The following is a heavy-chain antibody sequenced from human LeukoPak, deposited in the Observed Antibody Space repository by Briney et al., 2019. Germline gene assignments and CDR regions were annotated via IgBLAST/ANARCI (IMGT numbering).Heavy chain of an antibody. V-gene: IGHV4-34*01. CDR1: GGSFSGYY. Sequence: SETLSLTCAVYGGSFSGYYWSWIRQPPGKGLEWIGEINHSGSTNYNPSLKSRVTISVDTSKNQFSLKLSSVTAADTAVYYCARGPRKIDPWGQGTLVTVSS. CDR2: INHSGST. CDR3: ARGPRKIDP. J-gene: IGHJ5*02.